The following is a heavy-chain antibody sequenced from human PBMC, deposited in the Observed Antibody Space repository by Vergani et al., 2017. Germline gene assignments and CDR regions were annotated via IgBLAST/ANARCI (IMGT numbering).Heavy chain of an antibody. V-gene: IGHV1-2*02. CDR2: INPNSGDT. Sequence: QVQLVQSGAAVKKPGASVKVSCKASGYTFSDYYLHWVRQAPGQGLEWMGYINPNSGDTNSAQNFRGRVTLTRDTSSTTAYMDLASLTSDDTAIYYCARDHQGPTTLDYWGQGSLVTVSS. CDR1: GYTFSDYY. CDR3: ARDHQGPTTLDY. D-gene: IGHD1-26*01. J-gene: IGHJ4*02.